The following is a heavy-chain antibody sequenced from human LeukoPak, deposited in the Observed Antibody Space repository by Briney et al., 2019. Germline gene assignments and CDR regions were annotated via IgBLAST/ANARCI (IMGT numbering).Heavy chain of an antibody. D-gene: IGHD4/OR15-4a*01. J-gene: IGHJ4*02. CDR2: IKQDGSEK. V-gene: IGHV3-7*01. CDR3: ARVEYLTCFDY. CDR1: GFTFSSYR. Sequence: GGSLRLSCAASGFTFSSYRMSWVRQAPGKGLEWVANIKQDGSEKYYVDSVKGRFTISRDNAKNSLYLQMNSLRAEDTAVYYCARVEYLTCFDYWGQGTLVTVSS.